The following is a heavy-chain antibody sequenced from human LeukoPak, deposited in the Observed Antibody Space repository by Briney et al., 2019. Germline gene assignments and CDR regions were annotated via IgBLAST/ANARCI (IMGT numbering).Heavy chain of an antibody. J-gene: IGHJ4*02. CDR2: IIPPSGTP. Sequence: SVKVSCKASGGSFSNFVLSWVRQASGQGLEWVGGIIPPSGTPKYAQKFEDRVTVTADELTRTAYMEMNSLRSEDTAVYYCMREDMSLWGQGTLVTVSS. CDR1: GGSFSNFV. CDR3: MREDMSL. V-gene: IGHV1-69*13.